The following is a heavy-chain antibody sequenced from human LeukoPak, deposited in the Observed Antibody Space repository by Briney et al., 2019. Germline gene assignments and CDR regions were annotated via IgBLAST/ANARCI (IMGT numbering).Heavy chain of an antibody. D-gene: IGHD2-15*01. CDR1: GYTFTGYY. J-gene: IGHJ1*01. CDR3: ARVNDCSGGSCYDLSSYFQH. CDR2: INPNSGGT. V-gene: IGHV1-2*02. Sequence: GASVKVSCKASGYTFTGYYMHWVRQAPGQGLERMGWINPNSGGTNYAQKFRGRVTMTRDTSISTAYMELSRLRSDDTAVYYCARVNDCSGGSCYDLSSYFQHWGQGTLVTVSS.